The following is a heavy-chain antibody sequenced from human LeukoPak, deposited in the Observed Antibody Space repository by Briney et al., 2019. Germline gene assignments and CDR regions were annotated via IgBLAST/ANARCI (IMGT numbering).Heavy chain of an antibody. D-gene: IGHD3-16*01. V-gene: IGHV1-18*01. J-gene: IGHJ4*02. Sequence: GGSLRLSCAASGFTFTSYGISWVRQAPGQGLEWMGWISAYNGNTNYAQKLQGRVTMTTDTSTSTAYMELRSLRSDDTAVYYCARVIKILRTHDYWGQGTLVTVSS. CDR3: ARVIKILRTHDY. CDR2: ISAYNGNT. CDR1: GFTFTSYG.